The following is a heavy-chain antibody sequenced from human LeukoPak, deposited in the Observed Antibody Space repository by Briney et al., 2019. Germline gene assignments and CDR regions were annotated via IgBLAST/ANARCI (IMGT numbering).Heavy chain of an antibody. V-gene: IGHV1-46*03. CDR2: IYPRDGST. CDR3: DRDQEGFDY. Sequence: ASVKVSCKVSGYSFTSNYIHWVRQAPGQGLEWMGMIYPRDGSTSYAQRFQDRVTVTTDTSTSTVHMELSGLRSEDTAVYYCDRDQEGFDYWGQGTLVTVSS. CDR1: GYSFTSNY. J-gene: IGHJ4*02.